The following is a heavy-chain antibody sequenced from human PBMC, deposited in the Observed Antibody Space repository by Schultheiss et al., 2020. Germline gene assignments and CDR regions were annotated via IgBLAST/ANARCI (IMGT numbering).Heavy chain of an antibody. J-gene: IGHJ4*02. V-gene: IGHV3-7*01. CDR3: ARDLRKLRFFDY. Sequence: GGSLRLSCAASGFTFSSYAMSWVRQAPGKGLEWVANIKQDGSEKYYVDSVKGRFSISRDNSKNTLYLQMNSLRAEDTAVYYCARDLRKLRFFDYWGQGTLVNGYS. D-gene: IGHD3-3*01. CDR1: GFTFSSYA. CDR2: IKQDGSEK.